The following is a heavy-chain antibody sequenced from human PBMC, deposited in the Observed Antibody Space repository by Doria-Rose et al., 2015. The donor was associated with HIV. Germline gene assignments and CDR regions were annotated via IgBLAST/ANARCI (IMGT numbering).Heavy chain of an antibody. CDR1: EVSLSSPGMG. CDR3: ARIKSSRWYHKYYFDF. J-gene: IGHJ4*02. Sequence: SGPVLVKPTETLTLTCTVSEVSLSSPGMGVSWIRQPPGKALEWLANIFSDDERFYKTSLKSRLTISRGTFKSQVVLTMPDMCAVDTATYYCARIKSSRWYHKYYFDFWGQGTLVIVSA. V-gene: IGHV2-26*01. D-gene: IGHD6-13*01. CDR2: IFSDDER.